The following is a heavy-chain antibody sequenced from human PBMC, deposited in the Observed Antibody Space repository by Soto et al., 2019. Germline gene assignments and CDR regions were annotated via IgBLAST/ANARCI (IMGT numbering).Heavy chain of an antibody. D-gene: IGHD3-10*01. CDR1: GYSFTSYY. CDR3: ARDRLMVRGVRGDAFDI. V-gene: IGHV1-46*01. CDR2: INPSGGST. J-gene: IGHJ3*02. Sequence: PGESLKISCKGSGYSFTSYYMHWVRQAPGQGLEWMGIINPSGGSTSYAQKFQGRVTMTRDTSTSTVYMELSSLRSEDTAVYYCARDRLMVRGVRGDAFDIWGQGTMVTVSS.